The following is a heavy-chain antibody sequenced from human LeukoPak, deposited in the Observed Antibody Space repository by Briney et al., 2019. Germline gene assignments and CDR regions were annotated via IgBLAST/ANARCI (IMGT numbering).Heavy chain of an antibody. CDR1: GGSISSSSYY. V-gene: IGHV4-39*07. CDR3: ARGTRRTGFSSWFDP. Sequence: SETLSLTCTVSGGSISSSSYYWGWIRQPPGKGLEWIGSIYYSGSTYYNPSLKSRVTISVDTSKNQFSLKLSSVTAADTAVYYCARGTRRTGFSSWFDPWGQGTLVTVSS. CDR2: IYYSGST. J-gene: IGHJ5*02.